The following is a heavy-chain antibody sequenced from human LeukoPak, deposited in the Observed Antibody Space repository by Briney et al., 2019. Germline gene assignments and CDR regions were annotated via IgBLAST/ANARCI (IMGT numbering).Heavy chain of an antibody. CDR1: GGSTRSGRHH. J-gene: IGHJ6*03. D-gene: IGHD2-15*01. Sequence: SETLSLTCSVSGGSTRSGRHHWAWVRQPPGKGLEFIGSLDESGRPYYNAPLKSRVTISEDSSGKQFSLNLSSVAAADTAVYYCARDLEGYPFFMDVWGRGTTVIVSS. V-gene: IGHV4-39*07. CDR3: ARDLEGYPFFMDV. CDR2: LDESGRP.